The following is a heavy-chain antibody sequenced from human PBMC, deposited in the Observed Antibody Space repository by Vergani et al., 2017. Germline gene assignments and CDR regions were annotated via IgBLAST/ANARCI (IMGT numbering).Heavy chain of an antibody. J-gene: IGHJ4*02. CDR1: GGTFSSYA. CDR3: ARAYLEMATIFAVYYFDY. D-gene: IGHD5-24*01. CDR2: IIPIFGTA. Sequence: QVQLVQSGAEVKKPGSSVKVSCKASGGTFSSYAISWVRQAPGQGLEWMGGIIPIFGTANYAQKFQGRVTITADESTSTDYMELSSLRSEDTAVYYCARAYLEMATIFAVYYFDYWGQGTLVTVSS. V-gene: IGHV1-69*01.